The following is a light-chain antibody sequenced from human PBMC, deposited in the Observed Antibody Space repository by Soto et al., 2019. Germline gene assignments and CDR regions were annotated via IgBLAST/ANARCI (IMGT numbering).Light chain of an antibody. CDR3: QHYKSRPFT. CDR1: QSLDSN. Sequence: EIVVTHSPATLSVSPGERATLSCRASQSLDSNLAWYRQKPGQAPRLLIYDATTRATGIPARFSGSGSGTEFTLTISSLQSEDFAIYYCQHYKSRPFTFGPGTKVEIK. V-gene: IGKV3-15*01. CDR2: DAT. J-gene: IGKJ3*01.